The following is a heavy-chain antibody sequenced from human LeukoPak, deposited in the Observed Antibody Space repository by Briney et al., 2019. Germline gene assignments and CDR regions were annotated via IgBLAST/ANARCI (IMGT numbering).Heavy chain of an antibody. CDR1: GFSISSYY. V-gene: IGHV4-59*01. D-gene: IGHD2-2*01. Sequence: SETLSLTCTVSGFSISSYYWRWLRQPPGKGLEWVGYIYYSGSTNYNPSLKSRVTISVDTSKNQFSLKLSSVTAADTAVYYCARGARPGYCSSTSCYAGDAFDIWGQGTMVTVSS. CDR3: ARGARPGYCSSTSCYAGDAFDI. CDR2: IYYSGST. J-gene: IGHJ3*02.